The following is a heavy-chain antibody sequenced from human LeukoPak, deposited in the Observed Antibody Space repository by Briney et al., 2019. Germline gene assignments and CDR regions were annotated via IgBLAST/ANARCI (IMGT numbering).Heavy chain of an antibody. CDR3: AKDSYYDSSGSQLDY. CDR1: GFTFSSYV. Sequence: PGGSLRLSCAASGFTFSSYVMHWVRQAPGKGLEWVSGISWNSGSIGYADSVKGRFTISRDNAKNSLYLQMNSLRAEDTALYYCAKDSYYDSSGSQLDYWGQGTLVTVSS. V-gene: IGHV3-9*01. D-gene: IGHD3-22*01. CDR2: ISWNSGSI. J-gene: IGHJ4*02.